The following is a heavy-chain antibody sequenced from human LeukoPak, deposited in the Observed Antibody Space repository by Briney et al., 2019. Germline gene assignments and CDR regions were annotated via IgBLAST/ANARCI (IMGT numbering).Heavy chain of an antibody. CDR2: IYRGGST. V-gene: IGHV3-66*01. CDR3: TLRGSGSHYEGASVY. J-gene: IGHJ4*02. Sequence: GGSLRLSCAASGFTVTSDCMSWVRQAPGKGLEGVSVIYRGGSTYYADSAQGRFTISRDNSSNTLYLQMNSLRADDTAVYYCTLRGSGSHYEGASVYWGQGTLVTVSS. CDR1: GFTVTSDC. D-gene: IGHD3-10*01.